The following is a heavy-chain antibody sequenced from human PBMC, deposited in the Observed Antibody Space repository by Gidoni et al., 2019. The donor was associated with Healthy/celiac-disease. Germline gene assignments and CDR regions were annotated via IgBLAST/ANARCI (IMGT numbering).Heavy chain of an antibody. D-gene: IGHD3-22*01. V-gene: IGHV3-23*01. Sequence: EVQLLESGGGLVQPGGSLRLSCAASGFPFSSYAMSWVRQAPGKGLEWVSAISGSGGSTYYADSVKGRFTISRDNSKNTLYLQMNSLRAEDTAVYYCAKGDSSGYRLYYFDYWGQGTLVTVSS. CDR1: GFPFSSYA. CDR3: AKGDSSGYRLYYFDY. CDR2: ISGSGGST. J-gene: IGHJ4*02.